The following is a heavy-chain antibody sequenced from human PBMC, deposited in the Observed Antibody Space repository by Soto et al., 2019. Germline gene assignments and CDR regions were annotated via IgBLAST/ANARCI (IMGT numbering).Heavy chain of an antibody. CDR3: ARGGSQWLGPLGYFDY. V-gene: IGHV4-61*01. CDR2: IYYSGST. J-gene: IGHJ4*02. Sequence: LSLTCTVSGGSVSSGSYYWSWIRQPPGKGPEWIGYIYYSGSTNYNPSLKSRVTISVDTSKNQFSLKLSSVTAADTAVYYCARGGSQWLGPLGYFDYWGQGTLVTVSS. D-gene: IGHD6-19*01. CDR1: GGSVSSGSYY.